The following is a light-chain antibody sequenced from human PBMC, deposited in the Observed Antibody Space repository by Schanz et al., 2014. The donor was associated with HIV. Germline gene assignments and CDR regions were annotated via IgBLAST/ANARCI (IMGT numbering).Light chain of an antibody. J-gene: IGKJ1*01. V-gene: IGKV3-15*01. Sequence: IVMTQSPATLSVSPGERATLSCRASQSVSTNLAWYQQKPGQAPRLLIYAASTRVTGVPARVSGSGSGTDFTLTISRLEPEDFAVYYCQQYGSSPLFGQGTKVEIK. CDR2: AAS. CDR3: QQYGSSPL. CDR1: QSVSTN.